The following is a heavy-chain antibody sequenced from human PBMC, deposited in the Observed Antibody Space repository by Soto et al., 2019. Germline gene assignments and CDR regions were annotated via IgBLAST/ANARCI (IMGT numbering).Heavy chain of an antibody. CDR1: GYTFTSYA. Sequence: QVQLVQSGAEEKKPGASVKVSCKASGYTFTSYAMHWVRQAPGQRLEWMGWINAGNGNTKYSQKFQGRVTITRDISASTAYMELSSLRSEDTAVYYCARSSGWYVWFDPWGQGTLVTVSS. CDR2: INAGNGNT. D-gene: IGHD6-13*01. V-gene: IGHV1-3*05. J-gene: IGHJ5*02. CDR3: ARSSGWYVWFDP.